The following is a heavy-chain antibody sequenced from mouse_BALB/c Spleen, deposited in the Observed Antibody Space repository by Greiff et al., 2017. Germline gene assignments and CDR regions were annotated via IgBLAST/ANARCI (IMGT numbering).Heavy chain of an antibody. CDR3: AYYGNYYALEY. V-gene: IGHV1-69*02. Sequence: QVQLQQPGAELVKPGASVKLSCKASGYTFTSYWMHWVKQRPGQGLEWIGEIDPSDSYTNYNQKFKGKATLTVDKSSSTAYMQLSSLTSEDSAVYYCAYYGNYYALEYRGQGTSVTVSS. J-gene: IGHJ4*01. D-gene: IGHD2-1*01. CDR2: IDPSDSYT. CDR1: GYTFTSYW.